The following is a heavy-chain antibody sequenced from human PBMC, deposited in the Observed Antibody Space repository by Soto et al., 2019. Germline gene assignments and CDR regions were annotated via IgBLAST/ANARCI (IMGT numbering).Heavy chain of an antibody. CDR3: ARDWPTMIVVVPTPPFDY. Sequence: GASVKVSCKASGYTFTSYGISWVRQAPGQGLEWMGWISAYNGNTNYAQKLQGRVTMTTDTSTNTAYMELRSLRSDDTAVYYCARDWPTMIVVVPTPPFDYWGQGTLVTVSS. D-gene: IGHD3-22*01. CDR2: ISAYNGNT. CDR1: GYTFTSYG. J-gene: IGHJ4*02. V-gene: IGHV1-18*01.